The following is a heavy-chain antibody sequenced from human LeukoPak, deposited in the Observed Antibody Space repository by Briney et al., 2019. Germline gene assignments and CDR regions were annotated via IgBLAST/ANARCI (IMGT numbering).Heavy chain of an antibody. J-gene: IGHJ6*03. CDR3: ARVPMGASYYYMDV. CDR2: IYYLGST. Sequence: SETLSLTCTVPGRSISRGGYYWSWIRQHPGKGLEWIGYIYYLGSTYYNPSLKSRVTISVDTSKNQFSLNLSSVTAADTAVYYCARVPMGASYYYMDVWGKGTTVTVSS. CDR1: GRSISRGGYY. D-gene: IGHD1-26*01. V-gene: IGHV4-31*03.